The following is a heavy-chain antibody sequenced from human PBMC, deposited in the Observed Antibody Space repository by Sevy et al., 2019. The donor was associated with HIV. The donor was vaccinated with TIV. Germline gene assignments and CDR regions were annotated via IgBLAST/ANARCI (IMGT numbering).Heavy chain of an antibody. D-gene: IGHD2-15*01. CDR3: AKGIDRSVHKFDY. V-gene: IGHV3-23*01. J-gene: IGHJ4*02. Sequence: GGFLRLSCAASGFTLTNYAMSWVRQAPGKGLEWVSVISGSGGITYYADSVKGRFTISRDISKNTLYLQMNSLRAEDTAVYYCAKGIDRSVHKFDYWGQGTLVTVSS. CDR1: GFTLTNYA. CDR2: ISGSGGIT.